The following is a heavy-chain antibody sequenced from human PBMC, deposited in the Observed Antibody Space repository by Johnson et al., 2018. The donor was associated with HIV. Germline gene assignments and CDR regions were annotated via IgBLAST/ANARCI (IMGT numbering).Heavy chain of an antibody. CDR3: TTADIVGTFDI. J-gene: IGHJ3*02. D-gene: IGHD2-15*01. V-gene: IGHV3-15*01. Sequence: MQLVESGGGLVQPGGSLRLSCADSGFTFNNAWMSWVRQAPGKGLEWLGRIRSKTDGGTTDYAEPVKGRFTISRDDLKKILYLQMSSLKTEDTAVYYCTTADIVGTFDIWGQGTMVTVS. CDR1: GFTFNNAW. CDR2: IRSKTDGGTT.